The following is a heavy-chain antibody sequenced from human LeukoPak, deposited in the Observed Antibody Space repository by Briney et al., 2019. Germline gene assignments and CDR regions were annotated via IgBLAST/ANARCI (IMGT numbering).Heavy chain of an antibody. Sequence: SETLSLTCTVSGGPINSYYWSWIRQPPGKGLEWIGYIYYSGSTNYNPSLKSRVTISVDTSKNQFSLKLSSVTAADTAVYYCAREVTGSKGVWGKGTTVTVSS. V-gene: IGHV4-59*01. J-gene: IGHJ6*04. CDR2: IYYSGST. CDR3: AREVTGSKGV. CDR1: GGPINSYY. D-gene: IGHD2-2*01.